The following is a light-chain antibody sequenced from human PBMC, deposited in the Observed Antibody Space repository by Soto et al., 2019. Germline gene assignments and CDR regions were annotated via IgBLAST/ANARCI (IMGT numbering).Light chain of an antibody. V-gene: IGLV2-8*01. J-gene: IGLJ3*02. CDR2: EVT. Sequence: QSALTQPPSASGSPGQSVTISCTGTSSDVGGYNYVSWYQQYPGRAPKLMIYEVTKRPSGVPDRFSGSKYGNTASLTVSGLQAEDEADYYCSSYAASNNFYFVFGGGTKVTVL. CDR1: SSDVGGYNY. CDR3: SSYAASNNFYFV.